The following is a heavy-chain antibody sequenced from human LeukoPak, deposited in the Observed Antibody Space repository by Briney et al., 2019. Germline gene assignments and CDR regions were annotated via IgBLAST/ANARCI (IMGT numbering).Heavy chain of an antibody. V-gene: IGHV1-24*01. CDR3: TTEHNYYDSSGYFAYFDY. CDR1: GYTLTELS. J-gene: IGHJ4*02. CDR2: FDPEDGET. D-gene: IGHD3-22*01. Sequence: ASVKVSCKVSGYTLTELSMHWVRQAPGKGLEWMGGFDPEDGETIYAQKFQGRVTMTEDTSTDTAYTELSSLRSEDTAVYYCTTEHNYYDSSGYFAYFDYWGQGTLVTVSS.